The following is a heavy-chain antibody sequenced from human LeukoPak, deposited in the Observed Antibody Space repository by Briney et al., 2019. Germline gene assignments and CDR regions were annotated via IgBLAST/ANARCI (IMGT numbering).Heavy chain of an antibody. D-gene: IGHD2-2*01. CDR2: IYWNDDK. Sequence: SGPTLVKPTQTLTLTCTSSGFSLSTSGVGVGWIRQPPGKALEWLALIYWNDDKRYSPSLKSRLTITKDTSKNQVVLTMTNMDPVDTATYYCAHSREDIVVVPAAIVTLNWFDPWGQGTLVTVSS. CDR1: GFSLSTSGVG. V-gene: IGHV2-5*01. J-gene: IGHJ5*02. CDR3: AHSREDIVVVPAAIVTLNWFDP.